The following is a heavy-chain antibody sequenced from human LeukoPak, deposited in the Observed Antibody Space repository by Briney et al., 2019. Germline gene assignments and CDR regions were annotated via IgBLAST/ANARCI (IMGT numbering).Heavy chain of an antibody. D-gene: IGHD1-7*01. CDR2: ISAYNGNT. CDR1: GYTFTSYY. CDR3: ARDVHGPLELLSSLGAFDI. J-gene: IGHJ3*02. Sequence: ASVKVSCKASGYTFTSYYMHWVRQAPGQGLEWMGWISAYNGNTNYAQKLQGRVTMTTDTSTSTAYMELRSLRSDDTAVYYCARDVHGPLELLSSLGAFDIWGQGTMVTVSS. V-gene: IGHV1-18*04.